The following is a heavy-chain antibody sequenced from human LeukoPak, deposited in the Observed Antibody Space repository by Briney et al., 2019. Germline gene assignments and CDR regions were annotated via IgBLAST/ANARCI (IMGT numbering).Heavy chain of an antibody. V-gene: IGHV4-31*03. J-gene: IGHJ4*02. CDR2: IFYSGST. CDR1: GGSISSGGYY. CDR3: ARDYCSGGSCSEY. Sequence: SQTLSLTCTVSGGSISSGGYYWSWIRQHPGKGLEWIGYIFYSGSTYYNPSLKSRVTISVDTSNNQFSLKLSSVTAADTAVYYCARDYCSGGSCSEYWGQGTLVTVSS. D-gene: IGHD2-15*01.